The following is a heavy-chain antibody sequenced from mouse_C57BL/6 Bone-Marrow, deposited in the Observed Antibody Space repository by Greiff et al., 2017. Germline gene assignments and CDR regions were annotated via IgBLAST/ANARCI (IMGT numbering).Heavy chain of an antibody. CDR1: GYTFTNYW. V-gene: IGHV1-63*01. Sequence: QVQLKESGAELVRPGTSVKMSCKASGYTFTNYWIGWAKQRPGHGLEWIGDIYPGGGYTNYNEKFKGKATLPADKSSSTAYMQFSSLTSEDSAIYYCAREGYYYGSYYAMDYWGQGTSVTVSS. CDR2: IYPGGGYT. CDR3: AREGYYYGSYYAMDY. J-gene: IGHJ4*01. D-gene: IGHD1-1*01.